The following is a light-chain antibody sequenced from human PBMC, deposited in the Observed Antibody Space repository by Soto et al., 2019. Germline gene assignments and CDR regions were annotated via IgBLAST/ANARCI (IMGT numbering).Light chain of an antibody. Sequence: DIQMTQSPSTLSASEGDRVTITCRASQSISSWLAWYQQKPGKAPKLQSYDASSLESGVPSRFSGSGSGTEFTLTINTLQPDYFATYYCQQDNSYPRTFGGGTKVDIK. CDR2: DAS. CDR3: QQDNSYPRT. CDR1: QSISSW. V-gene: IGKV1-5*01. J-gene: IGKJ4*01.